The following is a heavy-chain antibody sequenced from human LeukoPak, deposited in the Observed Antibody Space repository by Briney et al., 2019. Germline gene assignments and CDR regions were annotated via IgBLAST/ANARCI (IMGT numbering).Heavy chain of an antibody. CDR3: ARSRVRLSWFDP. CDR1: GFIFSSYW. V-gene: IGHV3-7*01. J-gene: IGHJ5*02. Sequence: PGGSLRLSCAASGFIFSSYWMNWVRQAPGKGLEWVANIKQDGSEKYSVDSVKGRFTISRDNTKNSLYLQMNSLRAEDTAVYYCARSRVRLSWFDPWGQGTLVTVSS. CDR2: IKQDGSEK. D-gene: IGHD3-16*02.